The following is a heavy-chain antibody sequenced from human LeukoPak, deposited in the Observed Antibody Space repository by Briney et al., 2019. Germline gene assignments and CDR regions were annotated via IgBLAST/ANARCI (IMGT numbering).Heavy chain of an antibody. CDR2: IYYSGST. V-gene: IGHV4-30-4*07. J-gene: IGHJ3*02. CDR1: GGSISSGGYS. Sequence: PSETLSLTCAVSGGSISSGGYSWSWIRQPPGKGLEWIGYIYYSGSTYYNPSLKSRVTISVDTSKNKFSLKLSSVTAADTAVYYCARLHYDSSGDDAFDIWGQGTMVTVSS. D-gene: IGHD3-22*01. CDR3: ARLHYDSSGDDAFDI.